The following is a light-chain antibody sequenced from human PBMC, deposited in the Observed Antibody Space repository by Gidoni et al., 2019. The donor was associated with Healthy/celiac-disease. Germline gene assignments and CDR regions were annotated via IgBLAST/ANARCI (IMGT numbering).Light chain of an antibody. CDR2: CAS. CDR1: QSVSSD. CDR3: QQYNNWPPLT. V-gene: IGKV3-15*01. J-gene: IGKJ4*01. Sequence: EIVMTQSPATLSVSPGERATLSCRASQSVSSDLAWYQQKPGQAPRLLIYCASTRATGIPAQFRCSWSGTEFTLTISSLQSEDFAVYYCQQYNNWPPLTFGGGTKVEIK.